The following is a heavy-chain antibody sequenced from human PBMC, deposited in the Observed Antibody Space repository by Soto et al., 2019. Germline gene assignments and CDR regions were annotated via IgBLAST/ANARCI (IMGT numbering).Heavy chain of an antibody. D-gene: IGHD3-16*01. V-gene: IGHV4-59*11. CDR1: GASMEHHY. CDR2: MFYSGRA. CDR3: ARSGHSFGGVF. J-gene: IGHJ4*02. Sequence: SQPLSLTFTVSGASMEHHYGRWIRQPTWTRLQYIGYMFYSGRADYNAPLRSRVTMSVDTSNNQFSLKLRSVTAADTAICSCARSGHSFGGVFWGQGILVTVS.